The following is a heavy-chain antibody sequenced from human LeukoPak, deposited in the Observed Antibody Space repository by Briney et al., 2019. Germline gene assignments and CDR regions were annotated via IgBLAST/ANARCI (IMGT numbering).Heavy chain of an antibody. J-gene: IGHJ3*02. CDR1: GYTFTSYC. Sequence: ASVKVSCKASGYTFTSYCMHWVRQAPGQGLEWMGIINPSGGSTSYAQKFQGRVTMTRDTSTSTVYMELSSLRSEDTAVYYCARPRSGSPPMVHSHINSDAFDIWGQGTMVTVSS. CDR3: ARPRSGSPPMVHSHINSDAFDI. D-gene: IGHD1-26*01. CDR2: INPSGGST. V-gene: IGHV1-46*01.